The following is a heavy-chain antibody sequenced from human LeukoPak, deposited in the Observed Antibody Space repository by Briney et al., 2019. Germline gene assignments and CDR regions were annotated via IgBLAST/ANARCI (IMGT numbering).Heavy chain of an antibody. D-gene: IGHD2-15*01. CDR1: GYTFTSYD. J-gene: IGHJ6*03. CDR3: ARRHSKDPYYYMDV. Sequence: GASVKVSCKASGYTFTSYDINWVRQATGQGLEWMGWMNPNSGNTGYAQKFQGRVTMTRNTSISTAYMELSSLRSEDTAVYYCARRHSKDPYYYMDVWGKGTTVTVSS. V-gene: IGHV1-8*01. CDR2: MNPNSGNT.